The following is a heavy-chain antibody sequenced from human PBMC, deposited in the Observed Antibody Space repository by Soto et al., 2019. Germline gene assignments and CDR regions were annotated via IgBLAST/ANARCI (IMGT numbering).Heavy chain of an antibody. D-gene: IGHD2-2*02. CDR2: FYWDDGK. CDR3: AHARYPYYYYGMDV. J-gene: IGHJ6*02. Sequence: QITLKESGPTLVKPTQTLTLTCTFSGFSLTTSGVGVGWISQRPGKALEWLALFYWDDGKPYSPSLKSRLTITKETSKNQVVLTITNMDPVDRATYYCAHARYPYYYYGMDVWGQGTTVTVSS. CDR1: GFSLTTSGVG. V-gene: IGHV2-5*02.